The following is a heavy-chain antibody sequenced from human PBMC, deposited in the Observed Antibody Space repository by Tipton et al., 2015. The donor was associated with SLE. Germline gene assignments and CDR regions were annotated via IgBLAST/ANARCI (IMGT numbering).Heavy chain of an antibody. CDR1: GGSISSSSYY. Sequence: LRLSCTVSGGSISSSSYYWGWIRQPPGKGLEWIGSIYYSGSTYYNPSLKSRVTISVDTSKNQFSLKLSSVTAADTAVYYCARSKRDGYTVGYWGQGTLVTVSS. CDR3: ARSKRDGYTVGY. CDR2: IYYSGST. V-gene: IGHV4-39*07. D-gene: IGHD5-24*01. J-gene: IGHJ4*02.